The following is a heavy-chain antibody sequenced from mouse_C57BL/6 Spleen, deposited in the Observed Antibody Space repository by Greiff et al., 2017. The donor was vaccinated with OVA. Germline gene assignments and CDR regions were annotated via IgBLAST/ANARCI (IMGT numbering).Heavy chain of an antibody. V-gene: IGHV3-6*01. CDR2: ISYDGSN. D-gene: IGHD3-3*01. Sequence: DVQLVESGPGLVKPSQSLSLTCSVTGYSITSGYYWNWIRQFPGNKLEWMGYISYDGSNNYNPSLKNRISITRDTSKNQFFLKLNSVTTEDTATYYCAGDGDDYAMDYWGQGTSVTVSS. CDR1: GYSITSGYY. CDR3: AGDGDDYAMDY. J-gene: IGHJ4*01.